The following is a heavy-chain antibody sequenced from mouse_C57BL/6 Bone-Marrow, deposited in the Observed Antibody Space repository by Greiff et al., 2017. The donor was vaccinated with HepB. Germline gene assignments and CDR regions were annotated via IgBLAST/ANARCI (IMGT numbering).Heavy chain of an antibody. CDR1: GYTFTDYN. D-gene: IGHD2-14*01. Sequence: VQLQQSGPELVKPGASVKMSCKASGYTFTDYNMHWVKQSHGKSLEWIGYINPNNGGTSYNQKFKGKATLTVNKSSSTAYMELRSLRSEDSAVYYCARWGTTDYYAMDYWGQGTSVTVSS. J-gene: IGHJ4*01. CDR2: INPNNGGT. V-gene: IGHV1-22*01. CDR3: ARWGTTDYYAMDY.